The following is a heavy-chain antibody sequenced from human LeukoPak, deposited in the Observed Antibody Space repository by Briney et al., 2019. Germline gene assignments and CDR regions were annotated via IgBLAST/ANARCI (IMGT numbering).Heavy chain of an antibody. Sequence: PGGSLRLSCAASGFTFDDYGMSWVRQAPGKGLEWVSAINWIGGITNYVDSVKGRFTISRDNSKNTLYLQMNSLRAEDTAVYYCARDGPYYDFWSGHDAFDIWGQGTMVTVSS. CDR1: GFTFDDYG. J-gene: IGHJ3*02. V-gene: IGHV3-20*04. CDR2: INWIGGIT. D-gene: IGHD3-3*01. CDR3: ARDGPYYDFWSGHDAFDI.